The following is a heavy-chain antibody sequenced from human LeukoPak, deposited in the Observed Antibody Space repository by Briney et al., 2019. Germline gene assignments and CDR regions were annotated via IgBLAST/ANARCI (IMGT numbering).Heavy chain of an antibody. Sequence: GGSLRLSCVASGFTFSSYGMHWVRQAPGKGLEWVAVIAYDGSNKGYADSLKGRFTISRDNSKNTVYLQMNSLRAEDTAVYYCAKDSRDMVRDDYFDYWGQGTLVTASS. CDR3: AKDSRDMVRDDYFDY. CDR1: GFTFSSYG. D-gene: IGHD3-10*01. CDR2: IAYDGSNK. V-gene: IGHV3-30*18. J-gene: IGHJ4*02.